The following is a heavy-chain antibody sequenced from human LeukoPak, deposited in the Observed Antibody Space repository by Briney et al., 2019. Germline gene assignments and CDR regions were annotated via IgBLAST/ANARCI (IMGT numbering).Heavy chain of an antibody. D-gene: IGHD2-2*01. Sequence: ASVKVSCKASGGTFSSYAISWVRQAPGQGLEWMGGIIPIFGTANYAQKFQGRVTITADESTSTAYMELSSLRSEDTAVYYCAGGEVVPAAMRPYYYYMDVWGKGTTVTVSS. CDR2: IIPIFGTA. V-gene: IGHV1-69*13. CDR3: AGGEVVPAAMRPYYYYMDV. J-gene: IGHJ6*03. CDR1: GGTFSSYA.